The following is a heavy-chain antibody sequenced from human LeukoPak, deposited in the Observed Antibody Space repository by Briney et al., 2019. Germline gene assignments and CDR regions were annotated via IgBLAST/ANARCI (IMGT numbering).Heavy chain of an antibody. CDR3: ARETSQKGAHYMDV. Sequence: SETLSLTCTVSGGSINSSSYYWGWIRQPPGKGLEWIGYIYYSGSTNYNPSLKSRVTISVDTSKNQFSLKLSSVTAADTAVYYCARETSQKGAHYMDVWGKGTTVTISS. CDR2: IYYSGST. V-gene: IGHV4-61*01. D-gene: IGHD3-16*01. J-gene: IGHJ6*03. CDR1: GGSINSSSYY.